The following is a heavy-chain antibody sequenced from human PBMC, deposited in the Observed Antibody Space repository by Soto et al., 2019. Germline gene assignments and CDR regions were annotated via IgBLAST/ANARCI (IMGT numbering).Heavy chain of an antibody. J-gene: IGHJ4*02. D-gene: IGHD5-12*01. CDR1: GGSISSYY. V-gene: IGHV4-59*08. CDR2: IYYSGST. CDR3: AKSGADVWWLPRY. Sequence: QVQLQESGPGLVKPSETLSLTCTVSGGSISSYYWSWIRQPPGKGLEWIGDIYYSGSTNYNPSLKSRVTISVDTSKKQFSLELRSVTAADTAVYYCAKSGADVWWLPRYWGQGTLVTVSS.